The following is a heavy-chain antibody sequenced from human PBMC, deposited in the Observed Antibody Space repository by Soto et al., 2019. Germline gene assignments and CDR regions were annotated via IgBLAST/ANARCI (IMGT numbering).Heavy chain of an antibody. V-gene: IGHV3-21*06. Sequence: EVQLVESGGGRVKPGGSLRLSCAASGFTFTRYSMNWVRQSPGKGLELVSSISSTTTYIYYGDSMKGRFTISRDNAKNALYLEMNSLRAEDTAVYYCARESEDLTSNFDYWGQGTLVTVSS. CDR2: ISSTTTYI. CDR1: GFTFTRYS. CDR3: ARESEDLTSNFDY. J-gene: IGHJ4*02.